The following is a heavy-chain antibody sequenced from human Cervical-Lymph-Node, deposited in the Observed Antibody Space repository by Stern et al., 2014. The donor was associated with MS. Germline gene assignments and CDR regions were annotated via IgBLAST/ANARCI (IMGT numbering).Heavy chain of an antibody. D-gene: IGHD1-26*01. CDR3: AKGGSGSYLD. Sequence: QLVESGGGVVQPGRSLRLSCAASGFVFRRYALHWVRQAPGKGLEWVALISYDGRYKYYTDSVKGRFTVSRDNSNNTVDLEMNSLRLEDTAVYYCAKGGSGSYLDWGQGSLVTVSS. CDR2: ISYDGRYK. V-gene: IGHV3-30*04. CDR1: GFVFRRYA. J-gene: IGHJ4*02.